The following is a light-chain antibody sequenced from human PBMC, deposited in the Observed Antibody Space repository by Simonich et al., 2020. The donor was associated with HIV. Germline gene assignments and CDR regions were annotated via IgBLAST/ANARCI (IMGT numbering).Light chain of an antibody. V-gene: IGLV2-23*02. Sequence: QSALTQPASVSGSPGQSITISCTGTSRNFGGFNYVSWYQQHPGKAPKLMIYDVSKRPSGVSNRFSGSKSGNTASLTISGLQAEDEADYYCCSYAGSSTSRVFGGGTKLTVL. CDR2: DVS. CDR1: SRNFGGFNY. CDR3: CSYAGSSTSRV. J-gene: IGLJ3*02.